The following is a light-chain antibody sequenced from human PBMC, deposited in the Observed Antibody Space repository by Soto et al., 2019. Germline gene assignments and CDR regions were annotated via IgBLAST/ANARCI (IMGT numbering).Light chain of an antibody. CDR2: DAS. J-gene: IGKJ1*01. Sequence: IVLTQSPGTLSLSPWERANLSCRASQSLSSSQLAWYQQKPGQAPRLLIHDASSRATGISDRFTGSGSGTDFTLTITTLEPEDFAVYYCQQYGSSPRTFGLGTKVDIK. V-gene: IGKV3-20*01. CDR1: QSLSSSQ. CDR3: QQYGSSPRT.